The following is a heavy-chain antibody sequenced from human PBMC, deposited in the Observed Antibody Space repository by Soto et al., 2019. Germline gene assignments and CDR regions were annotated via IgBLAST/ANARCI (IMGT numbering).Heavy chain of an antibody. V-gene: IGHV3-7*03. CDR3: AKRRGAGGHFDY. CDR1: GFTFSSYW. J-gene: IGHJ4*02. D-gene: IGHD2-15*01. Sequence: VGSLRLSCAASGFTFSSYWMSWVRQAPGKGLEWVANIKQDGSEKYYVDSVKGRFTISRDNAKNSLYLQMSSLTAEDTAVYFCAKRRGAGGHFDYWGQGALVTVSS. CDR2: IKQDGSEK.